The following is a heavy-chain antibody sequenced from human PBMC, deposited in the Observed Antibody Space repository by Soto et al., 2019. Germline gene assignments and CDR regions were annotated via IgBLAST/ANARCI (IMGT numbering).Heavy chain of an antibody. CDR3: ARDLGYYDSSGYFDY. V-gene: IGHV3-11*01. CDR2: ISSSDSII. D-gene: IGHD3-22*01. CDR1: GFTFSDYY. Sequence: GGSLRFSCAASGFTFSDYYMSWIRRAPGKGLEWVSYISSSDSIIYYSDSVKGRFIISRDNAKNSLYLQMNSLRAEDTAVYYCARDLGYYDSSGYFDYWGQGTLVTVSS. J-gene: IGHJ4*02.